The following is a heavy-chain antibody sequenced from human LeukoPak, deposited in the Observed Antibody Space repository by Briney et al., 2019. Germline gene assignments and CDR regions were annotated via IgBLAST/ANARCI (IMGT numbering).Heavy chain of an antibody. CDR2: IYYSGST. CDR1: GGSITNYF. Sequence: SETLSLTCSVSGGSITNYFWAWIRQPPGKGLEWIGFIYYSGSTNYNPSLKSRVTISVDTSKNQFSLKLSSVTAADTAFYYCAREGGYSIAKFFDYWGQGTLVTVSS. V-gene: IGHV4-59*01. D-gene: IGHD3-3*02. CDR3: AREGGYSIAKFFDY. J-gene: IGHJ4*02.